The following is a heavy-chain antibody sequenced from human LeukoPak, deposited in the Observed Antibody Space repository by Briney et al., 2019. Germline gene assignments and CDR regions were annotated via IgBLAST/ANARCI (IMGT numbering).Heavy chain of an antibody. CDR2: IYYSGST. J-gene: IGHJ3*02. D-gene: IGHD2-21*02. V-gene: IGHV4-31*03. CDR1: GGSISSGGYY. CDR3: ATYCGGDCPLGYDAFDI. Sequence: SQTLSLTCTVSGGSISSGGYYWSWIRQHPGKGLEWIGYIYYSGSTYYNPSLMSRVTISVDTSKNQFSLKLSSVTAADTAVYYCATYCGGDCPLGYDAFDIWGQGTMVTVSS.